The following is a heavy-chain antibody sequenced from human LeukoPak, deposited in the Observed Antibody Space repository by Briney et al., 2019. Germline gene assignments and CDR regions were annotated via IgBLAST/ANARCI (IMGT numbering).Heavy chain of an antibody. Sequence: SETLSLTCTVSGGSISNSYLSWVRQPPGKGLEWIGYIYYSGSTNYNPSLKSRVTISVDTSKNPFSLKLSSVTAADTAVYYCARAASSSGYSSSWLYYFDYWGQGTLVTVSS. J-gene: IGHJ4*02. CDR2: IYYSGST. V-gene: IGHV4-59*01. D-gene: IGHD6-13*01. CDR3: ARAASSSGYSSSWLYYFDY. CDR1: GGSISNSY.